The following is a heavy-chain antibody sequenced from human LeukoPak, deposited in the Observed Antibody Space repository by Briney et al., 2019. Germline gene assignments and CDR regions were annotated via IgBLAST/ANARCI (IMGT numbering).Heavy chain of an antibody. CDR2: ISGSGSNT. D-gene: IGHD6-19*01. CDR1: GFTFSSSA. Sequence: GGSLRLSCAASGFTFSSSAMSWVRQAPGKGLEWVSAISGSGSNTYYADSVKGRFTISRDNSKNTLYLQMNSLRAEDTALYYCAKGRYSSGWYYFDYWGQGTLVTVSS. V-gene: IGHV3-23*01. J-gene: IGHJ4*02. CDR3: AKGRYSSGWYYFDY.